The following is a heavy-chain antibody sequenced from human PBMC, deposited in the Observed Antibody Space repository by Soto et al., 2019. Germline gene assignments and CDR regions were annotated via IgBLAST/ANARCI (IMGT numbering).Heavy chain of an antibody. CDR1: GYTFTGYY. CDR2: INPNSGGT. J-gene: IGHJ5*02. CDR3: PRDPYYYDSSGPVVGGFDP. D-gene: IGHD3-22*01. Sequence: ASVEVSCRASGYTFTGYYMHWVRQAPGQGLEWMGWINPNSGGTNYAQKFQGRVTMTRDTSISTAYMELRRVRSDDTAVYYCPRDPYYYDSSGPVVGGFDPWGQGTLVTVSS. V-gene: IGHV1-2*02.